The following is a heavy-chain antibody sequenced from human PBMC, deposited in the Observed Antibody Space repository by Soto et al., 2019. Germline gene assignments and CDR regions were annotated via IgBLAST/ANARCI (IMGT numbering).Heavy chain of an antibody. CDR1: GFTFTTYA. D-gene: IGHD4-17*01. V-gene: IGHV3-23*01. Sequence: GGSLRLSCAASGFTFTTYAMSWVRQAPGKGLAWVSAISAGGGTTYYADSVKGRFTISRDNSMNALYLQINSLRIEDTAVYYCAHPRGYGVFDAYDIWGQGTMVTVSS. CDR2: ISAGGGTT. CDR3: AHPRGYGVFDAYDI. J-gene: IGHJ3*02.